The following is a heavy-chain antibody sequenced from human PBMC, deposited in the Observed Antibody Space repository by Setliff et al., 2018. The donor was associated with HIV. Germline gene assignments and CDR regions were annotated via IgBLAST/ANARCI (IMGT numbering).Heavy chain of an antibody. Sequence: PSETLSLTCAVYGGSFSGYYWSWIRQPPGKGLEWIGEINHSGSTFYSPSLKSRVTISEDTSKNQFSLKLSSVTAADTAIYYCARGSPSSSWYGEYAYWGQGTLVTVSS. V-gene: IGHV4-34*01. D-gene: IGHD6-13*01. CDR1: GGSFSGYY. CDR2: INHSGST. CDR3: ARGSPSSSWYGEYAY. J-gene: IGHJ4*02.